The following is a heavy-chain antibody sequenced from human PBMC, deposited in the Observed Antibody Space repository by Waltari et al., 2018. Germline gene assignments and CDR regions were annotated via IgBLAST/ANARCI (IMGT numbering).Heavy chain of an antibody. J-gene: IGHJ4*02. V-gene: IGHV3-74*01. CDR1: GFTFSSYW. CDR3: ARGGCSGGSCYPPRPNY. Sequence: EVQLVESGGGLVQPGGSLRLACAASGFTFSSYWMHWVRQAPGKGLVGVSRINSDGSSTSYADSVKGRFTISRDNAKNTLYLQMNSLRAEDTAVYYCARGGCSGGSCYPPRPNYWGQGTLVTVSS. CDR2: INSDGSST. D-gene: IGHD2-15*01.